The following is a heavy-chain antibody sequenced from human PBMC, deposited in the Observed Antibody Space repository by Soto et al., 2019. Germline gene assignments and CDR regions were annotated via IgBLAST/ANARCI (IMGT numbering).Heavy chain of an antibody. CDR3: ARRRGYSYGYVDY. D-gene: IGHD5-18*01. CDR2: INHSGST. J-gene: IGHJ4*02. CDR1: GGSFSGYY. V-gene: IGHV4-34*01. Sequence: QVQLQQWGAGLLKPSETLSLTCAVYGGSFSGYYWSWIRQPPGKGLEWIGEINHSGSTNYNPSLKSRVTRSVDTSKNQLSLKLSSVTAADTAVYYCARRRGYSYGYVDYWGQGTLVTVSS.